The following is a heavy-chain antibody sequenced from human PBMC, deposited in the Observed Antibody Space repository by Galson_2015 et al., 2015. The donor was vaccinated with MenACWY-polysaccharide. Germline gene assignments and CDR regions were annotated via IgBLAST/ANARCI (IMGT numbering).Heavy chain of an antibody. D-gene: IGHD2-15*01. Sequence: QVPGKGLVWVSRINADGSATDYADSVRGRFTISRDNAKNTLYLEMNSLRAEDTAVYYCTKAGAKFCRGSSCSFNWFDPWGQGTLVTVSP. CDR3: TKAGAKFCRGSSCSFNWFDP. J-gene: IGHJ5*02. V-gene: IGHV3-74*01. CDR2: INADGSAT.